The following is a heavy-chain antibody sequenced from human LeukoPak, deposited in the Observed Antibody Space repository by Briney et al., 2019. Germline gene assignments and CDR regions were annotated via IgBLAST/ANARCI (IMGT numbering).Heavy chain of an antibody. CDR1: GYTFTSYD. D-gene: IGHD4-17*01. CDR3: ARSRQAMTTVTTGDY. V-gene: IGHV1-18*01. CDR2: MNPNSGNT. Sequence: ASVKVSCKASGYTFTSYDINWVRQATGQGLEWMGWMNPNSGNTNYAQKLQGRVTMTTDTSTSTAYMELRSLRSDDTAVYYCARSRQAMTTVTTGDYWGQGTLVTVSS. J-gene: IGHJ4*02.